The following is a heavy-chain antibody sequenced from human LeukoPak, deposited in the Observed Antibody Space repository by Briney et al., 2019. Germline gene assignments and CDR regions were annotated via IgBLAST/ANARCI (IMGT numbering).Heavy chain of an antibody. Sequence: GGSLRLSCEASGFTFSDFYMTWIRQAPGKGLEWVSNIDDLGTTIWYADSVRGRFTFSRDNAKYSLYLQMNGLTAEDTALYYCARPSYSSSWYVAFDIWSQGTMLTVSS. V-gene: IGHV3-11*01. CDR3: ARPSYSSSWYVAFDI. CDR1: GFTFSDFY. CDR2: IDDLGTTI. D-gene: IGHD6-13*01. J-gene: IGHJ3*02.